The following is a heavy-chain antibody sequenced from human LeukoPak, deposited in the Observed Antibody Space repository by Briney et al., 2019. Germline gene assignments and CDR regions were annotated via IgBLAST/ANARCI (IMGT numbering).Heavy chain of an antibody. Sequence: PSETLSLTCSVSGGPVSSGGFYWSWIRQPPKRGLEWIGYIYSSGSTNYNPSLKSRVTISVDTSKNQFSLKLNSVTTADMAVYYCARVAHGGDYEVDWGQGTLVTVSS. CDR1: GGPVSSGGFY. J-gene: IGHJ4*02. V-gene: IGHV4-61*08. CDR2: IYSSGST. CDR3: ARVAHGGDYEVD. D-gene: IGHD4-17*01.